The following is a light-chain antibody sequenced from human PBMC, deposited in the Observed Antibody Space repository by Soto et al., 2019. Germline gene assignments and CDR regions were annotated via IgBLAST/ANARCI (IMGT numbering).Light chain of an antibody. Sequence: DMQMTQSPASLSSSVIKRFTITCRASQSISTYLNWYQKKPGKAPNLLIYDASRLQSGVPSRFSGSGGGTDFTLSISSVQPEDFATYFCQQSYMDPITFGQGTRVEI. CDR2: DAS. V-gene: IGKV1-39*01. CDR3: QQSYMDPIT. CDR1: QSISTY. J-gene: IGKJ5*01.